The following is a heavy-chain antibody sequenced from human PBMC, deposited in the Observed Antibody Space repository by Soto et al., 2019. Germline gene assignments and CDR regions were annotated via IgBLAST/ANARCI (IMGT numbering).Heavy chain of an antibody. D-gene: IGHD3-22*01. J-gene: IGHJ4*02. CDR1: GGSSSSSFYY. CDR3: GRQIYDSSGYYYAY. V-gene: IGHV4-39*01. CDR2: IYSLGNT. Sequence: QLQLQESGPGLVKPSETLSLTCTVSGGSSSSSFYYWGWIRQPPGQGLEWLGTIYSLGNTYYNPSLKSRVTISVDKSKRQLFLKLSSVTAPDTAVYDCGRQIYDSSGYYYAYWGQGTMVTVSS.